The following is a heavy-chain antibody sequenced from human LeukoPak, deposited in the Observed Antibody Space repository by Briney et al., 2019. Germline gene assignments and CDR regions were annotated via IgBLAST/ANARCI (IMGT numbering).Heavy chain of an antibody. J-gene: IGHJ4*02. CDR3: ARDPLRGDGYTFDS. CDR2: ITSGGTSI. D-gene: IGHD2-21*01. V-gene: IGHV3-11*04. CDR1: GFTFSDYY. Sequence: GGSLRLSCAASGFTFSDYYMTWIRPAPGKGLEWVSFITSGGTSIYYADSVKGRFTISRDNAKKLLFLQMNSLRAEDTAVYYCARDPLRGDGYTFDSWGQGTLVTVSS.